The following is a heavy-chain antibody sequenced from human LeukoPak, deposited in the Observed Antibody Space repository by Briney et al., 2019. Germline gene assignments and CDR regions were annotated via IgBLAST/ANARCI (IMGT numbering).Heavy chain of an antibody. V-gene: IGHV3-30-3*01. CDR2: ISYDGSNK. CDR3: ARDPDY. Sequence: GGSLRLSCAASGFTFSSYAMHWVRQAPGKGLEWVAVISYDGSNKYYADSVKGRFTISRDNSKNTLYLQMNSLRAEDTAVYYCARDPDYWGQGTLVTVSS. J-gene: IGHJ4*02. CDR1: GFTFSSYA.